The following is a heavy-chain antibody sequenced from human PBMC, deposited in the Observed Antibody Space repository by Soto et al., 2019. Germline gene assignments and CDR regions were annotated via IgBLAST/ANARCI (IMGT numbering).Heavy chain of an antibody. J-gene: IGHJ6*02. CDR1: GFTFSSYS. CDR3: ARDWRGDLRITIFFPSNGMDV. V-gene: IGHV3-48*02. CDR2: ISSSSSTI. Sequence: GGSLRLSCAASGFTFSSYSMNWVRQAPGKGLEWVSYISSSSSTIYYADSVKGRFTISRDNVKNSLYLQMNSLRDEDTAVYYCARDWRGDLRITIFFPSNGMDVWGQGTTVTVSS. D-gene: IGHD3-9*01.